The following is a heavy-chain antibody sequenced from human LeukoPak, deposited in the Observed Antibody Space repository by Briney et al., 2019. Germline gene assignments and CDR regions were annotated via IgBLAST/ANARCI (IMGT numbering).Heavy chain of an antibody. CDR3: ARGWQLGGDLGDAFDI. CDR1: GGTFRSYT. V-gene: IGHV1-69*13. Sequence: SVKVSCKTSGGTFRSYTITGVRQAPGQGLEWMGGIIPIFGTTNYAQKFQGRVTITADESTSTAYMELSSLRSEDTAVYYCARGWQLGGDLGDAFDIWGQGTMVTVSS. CDR2: IIPIFGTT. J-gene: IGHJ3*02. D-gene: IGHD2-21*01.